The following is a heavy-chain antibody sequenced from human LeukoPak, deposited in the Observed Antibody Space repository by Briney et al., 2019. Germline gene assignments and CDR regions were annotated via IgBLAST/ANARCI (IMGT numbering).Heavy chain of an antibody. CDR3: ARDPDPRPYYYYMDV. CDR1: GYTFTGYY. J-gene: IGHJ6*03. Sequence: ASVKVSCKASGYTFTGYYMHWVRQAPGQGLEGMGWINPNSGGTNYAQKFQGRVTMTRDTSISTAYMELSRLRSDDTAVYYCARDPDPRPYYYYMDVWGKGTTVTISS. CDR2: INPNSGGT. D-gene: IGHD1-14*01. V-gene: IGHV1-2*02.